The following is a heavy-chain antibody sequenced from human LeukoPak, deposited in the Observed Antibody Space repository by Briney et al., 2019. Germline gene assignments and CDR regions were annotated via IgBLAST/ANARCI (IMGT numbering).Heavy chain of an antibody. Sequence: GGSLRLSCTASGFTFGDYGMSLVRQAPGKVLEWVGFIRSKAYGATTEYAASVKGRFTISRDDSKNIAYLQMNGLKTEDTAVYYCTRVGPSGGLWGFLDYWGQGTLVTVSS. CDR3: TRVGPSGGLWGFLDY. J-gene: IGHJ4*02. CDR2: IRSKAYGATT. D-gene: IGHD6-19*01. V-gene: IGHV3-49*04. CDR1: GFTFGDYG.